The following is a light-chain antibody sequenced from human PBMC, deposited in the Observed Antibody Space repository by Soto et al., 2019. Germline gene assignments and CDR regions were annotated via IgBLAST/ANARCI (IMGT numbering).Light chain of an antibody. CDR2: DVD. CDR3: CSYADTYVE. J-gene: IGLJ2*01. Sequence: QSALTQPRSVSGSPGQSVAISCTGTSSYVGAYNYVSWYQQHPGKAPKLMIYDVDKRPSGVPDRFPGSKSGNTASLTISGLQAEDEADYYCCSYADTYVELGGGTKLTVL. CDR1: SSYVGAYNY. V-gene: IGLV2-11*01.